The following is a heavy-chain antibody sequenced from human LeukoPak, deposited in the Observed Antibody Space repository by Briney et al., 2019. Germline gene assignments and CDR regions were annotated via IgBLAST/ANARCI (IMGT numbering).Heavy chain of an antibody. D-gene: IGHD3-22*01. CDR2: IYYSGST. Sequence: SETLSLTCTVSGGSISGFFWSWIRQPAEKGLEWIGRIYYSGSTNYNPSLKRRVTISVDTSKNQFSLKLSSVTAADTAVYYCARDDSSGYYSRAFDIWGQGTMVTVSS. CDR3: ARDDSSGYYSRAFDI. J-gene: IGHJ3*02. CDR1: GGSISGFF. V-gene: IGHV4-4*07.